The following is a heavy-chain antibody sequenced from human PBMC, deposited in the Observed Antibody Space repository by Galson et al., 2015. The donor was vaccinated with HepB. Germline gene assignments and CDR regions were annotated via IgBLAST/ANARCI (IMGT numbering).Heavy chain of an antibody. Sequence: SVKVSCKASGGTFSSYAISWVRQAPGQGLEWMGGIIPIFGTANYAQKFQGRVTITADESTSTAYMELSSLRSEDTAVYYCARQDFGGYGPHNWFDPWGQGTLVTVSS. V-gene: IGHV1-69*13. D-gene: IGHD5-12*01. CDR1: GGTFSSYA. CDR3: ARQDFGGYGPHNWFDP. J-gene: IGHJ5*02. CDR2: IIPIFGTA.